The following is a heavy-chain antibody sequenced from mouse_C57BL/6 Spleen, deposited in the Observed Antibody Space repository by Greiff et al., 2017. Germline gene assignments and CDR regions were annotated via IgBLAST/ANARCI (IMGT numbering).Heavy chain of an antibody. CDR1: GYTFTSYW. Sequence: QVQLQQPGAELVIPGASVKLSCKASGYTFTSYWMHWVKQRPGQGLEWIGEIDPSDSYTNYNQKFKGKSTLTVDKSSSTAYMQLSSLTSEDSAVYYCARGDSSGFLAYWGQGTLVTVSA. CDR2: IDPSDSYT. V-gene: IGHV1-69*01. J-gene: IGHJ3*01. D-gene: IGHD3-2*02. CDR3: ARGDSSGFLAY.